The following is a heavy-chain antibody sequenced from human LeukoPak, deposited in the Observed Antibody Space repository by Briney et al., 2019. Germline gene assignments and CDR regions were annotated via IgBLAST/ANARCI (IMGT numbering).Heavy chain of an antibody. CDR1: GGYISSGSYY. J-gene: IGHJ5*02. CDR2: IYTSGST. Sequence: SETLSLTCTVSGGYISSGSYYWNWIRQPAGKGLEWIGRIYTSGSTNYNPSLKSRVTISVDTSKNQFSLKLTSVIAADTAFYYCAKGEEYQLRAAPGLGGFDPWGQGTLVTVSS. V-gene: IGHV4-61*02. D-gene: IGHD2-2*01. CDR3: AKGEEYQLRAAPGLGGFDP.